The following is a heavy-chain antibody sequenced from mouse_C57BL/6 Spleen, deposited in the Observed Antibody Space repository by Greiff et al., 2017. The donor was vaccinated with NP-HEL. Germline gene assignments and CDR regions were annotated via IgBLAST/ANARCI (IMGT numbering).Heavy chain of an antibody. CDR3: AIHYGSSFYYAMDY. V-gene: IGHV5-17*01. J-gene: IGHJ4*01. D-gene: IGHD1-1*01. CDR1: GFTFSDYG. CDR2: ISSGSSTI. Sequence: EVQGVESGGGLVKPGGSLKLSCAASGFTFSDYGMHWVRQAPEKGLEWVAYISSGSSTIYYADTVKGRFTISRDHAKNTLFLQMTSLRSEDTAMYYCAIHYGSSFYYAMDYWGQGTSVTVSS.